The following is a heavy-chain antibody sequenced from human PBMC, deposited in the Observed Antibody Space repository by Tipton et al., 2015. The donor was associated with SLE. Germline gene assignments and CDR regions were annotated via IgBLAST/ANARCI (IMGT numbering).Heavy chain of an antibody. Sequence: QSGPEVKKPGASVKVSCKVSGDSHSELSMHWVRQAPGKGLEWMGGFDPEDRKTIYAQKFQGRVTMTEDTSSNTAYMELSSLRSEDTAIYYCSAARKVEWEPLLSFCVYRGQGTLVSVSS. CDR3: SAARKVEWEPLLSFCVY. CDR1: GDSHSELS. D-gene: IGHD1-26*01. J-gene: IGHJ4*02. V-gene: IGHV1-24*01. CDR2: FDPEDRKT.